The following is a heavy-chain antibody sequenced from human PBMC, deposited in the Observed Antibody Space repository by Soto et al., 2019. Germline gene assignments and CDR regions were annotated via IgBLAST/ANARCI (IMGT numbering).Heavy chain of an antibody. J-gene: IGHJ5*02. CDR1: GGSISSYY. Sequence: PSETLSLTCTVSGGSISSYYWSWIRQPAGKGLEWIGRIYTSGSTNYNPSLKSRVTMSVDTSKNQFSLRLSSVTAADTAVYYCARDFWSGYYEDWFDPWGQGALVTVSS. CDR3: ARDFWSGYYEDWFDP. V-gene: IGHV4-4*07. D-gene: IGHD3-3*01. CDR2: IYTSGST.